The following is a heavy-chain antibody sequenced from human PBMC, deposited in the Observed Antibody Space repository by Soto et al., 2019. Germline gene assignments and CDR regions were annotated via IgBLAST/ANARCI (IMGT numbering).Heavy chain of an antibody. V-gene: IGHV3-33*01. CDR2: MWYDGSAQ. Sequence: QVQLVESGGGVVQPGTSLRLSCAASGFTLRTFHMHWVRQAPGKGLEWVAVMWYDGSAQYYVDSVKGRFTISRDISKSTLNLQMDSLRAEDTAVYYCVRDSEGFDLWGQGSLVTVSS. J-gene: IGHJ4*02. CDR1: GFTLRTFH. CDR3: VRDSEGFDL.